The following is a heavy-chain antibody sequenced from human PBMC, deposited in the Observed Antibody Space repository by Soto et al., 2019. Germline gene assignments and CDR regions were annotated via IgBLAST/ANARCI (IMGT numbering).Heavy chain of an antibody. V-gene: IGHV3-23*01. Sequence: PGGSLRLSCRDSGLTFSSWVRQAPGKGLEWVSGISGSSGYKYYADSVKGRFTISRDDSKNTVYLQLNSLRAEDTAVYYCAKDRNLKDYYGMDVWGQGTTVTVSS. CDR1: GLTFSS. CDR2: ISGSSGYK. J-gene: IGHJ6*02. CDR3: AKDRNLKDYYGMDV.